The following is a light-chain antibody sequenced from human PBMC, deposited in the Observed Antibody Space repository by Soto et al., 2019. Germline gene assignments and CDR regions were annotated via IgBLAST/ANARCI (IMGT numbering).Light chain of an antibody. CDR2: EVT. Sequence: QSVLTQPAAVSGSPGQSITISCTGTSSDVGGYNFVSWLQQYPGKAPKLLIYEVTNRPSGVSNRFSASKSGNTASLTISGLQAEDEADYHCGSYSARSPIYVFGTGTKVTVL. J-gene: IGLJ1*01. CDR3: GSYSARSPIYV. V-gene: IGLV2-14*01. CDR1: SSDVGGYNF.